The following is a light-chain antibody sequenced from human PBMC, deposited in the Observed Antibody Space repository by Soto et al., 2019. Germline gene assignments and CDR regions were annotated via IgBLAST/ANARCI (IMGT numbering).Light chain of an antibody. J-gene: IGKJ2*02. CDR2: STS. CDR3: QQYHTSPCT. Sequence: EIVLTQSPGTLSLSPGERATLSCRASQRVSHSYFDWYQQKPGQAPRLLIYSTSNTATGIPARFSGSRSGTDFTLTISSLEPEDFAVYYCQQYHTSPCTFGQGTKVDIK. V-gene: IGKV3-20*01. CDR1: QRVSHSY.